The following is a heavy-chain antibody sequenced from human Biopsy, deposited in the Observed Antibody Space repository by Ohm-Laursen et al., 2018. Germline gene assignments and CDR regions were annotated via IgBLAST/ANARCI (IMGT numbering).Heavy chain of an antibody. D-gene: IGHD5-18*01. CDR1: GGSVSSGSYY. J-gene: IGHJ4*02. CDR3: ARGSSYGYDFDY. Sequence: DTLSLTCSVSGGSVSSGSYYWSWIRQPPGKGLEWIGYIYYSGSTNYNPSLKSRVTISVDTSKNQFSLKLSSVTAADTAVYFCARGSSYGYDFDYWGQGTLVAVSS. V-gene: IGHV4-61*01. CDR2: IYYSGST.